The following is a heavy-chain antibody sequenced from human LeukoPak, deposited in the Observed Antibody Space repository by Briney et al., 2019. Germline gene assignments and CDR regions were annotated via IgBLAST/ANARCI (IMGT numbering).Heavy chain of an antibody. V-gene: IGHV3-30*02. J-gene: IGHJ4*02. Sequence: GGSLRLSCVASGFTFNNYWIHWVRQAPGKGLEWVAFIRNDGSNKYYADSVKGRFTISRDNSKNTLYLQMNSLRAADTAVYYCAKEGWVSNNRNHFDYWGQGTLVTVSS. D-gene: IGHD1-14*01. CDR2: IRNDGSNK. CDR1: GFTFNNYW. CDR3: AKEGWVSNNRNHFDY.